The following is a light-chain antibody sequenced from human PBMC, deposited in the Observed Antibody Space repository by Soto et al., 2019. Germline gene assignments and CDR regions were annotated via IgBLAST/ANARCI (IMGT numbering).Light chain of an antibody. J-gene: IGLJ1*01. CDR2: DNN. CDR1: SSNIGNNY. V-gene: IGLV1-51*01. Sequence: QSVLTQPPSVSAAPGQKVTISCSGSSSNIGNNYVSWYQQLPGTAPKLLIYDNNKRPSGIPDRFSGSTSGTSATLGITGPQTGDEADYYCGTWDSSLSAVYVFGTGTKVTVL. CDR3: GTWDSSLSAVYV.